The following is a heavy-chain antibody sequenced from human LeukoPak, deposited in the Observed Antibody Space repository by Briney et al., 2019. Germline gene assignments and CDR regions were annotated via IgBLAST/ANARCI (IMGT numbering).Heavy chain of an antibody. V-gene: IGHV1-18*01. CDR3: ARNYDFWSGSLPFDY. CDR1: GYTFTSYG. CDR2: ISAYNGNT. D-gene: IGHD3-3*01. Sequence: SSAMVSCKASGYTFTSYGISWVRQAPGQGLEWMGWISAYNGNTNYAQKLQGRVTMTTDTSTSTAYMELRSLRSDDTAVYYCARNYDFWSGSLPFDYWGQGTLVTVS. J-gene: IGHJ4*02.